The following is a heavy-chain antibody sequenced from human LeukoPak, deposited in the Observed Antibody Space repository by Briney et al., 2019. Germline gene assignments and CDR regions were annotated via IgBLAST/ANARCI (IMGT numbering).Heavy chain of an antibody. V-gene: IGHV4-39*07. J-gene: IGHJ4*02. D-gene: IGHD4-23*01. CDR2: IYYSGST. CDR1: GGSISSSSYY. Sequence: SETLSLTCTVSGGSISSSSYYWGWIRQPPGKGLEWIGSIYYSGSTYYNPSLKSRVTISVDTSKNQFSLKLSSVTAADTAVYYCARADGGNSLDYWGQGTLVTVSS. CDR3: ARADGGNSLDY.